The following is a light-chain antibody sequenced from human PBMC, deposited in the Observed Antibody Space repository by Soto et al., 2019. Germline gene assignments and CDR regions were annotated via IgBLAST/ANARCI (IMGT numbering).Light chain of an antibody. CDR2: SHN. Sequence: QAVVTQPPSASGTPGQRVTISCSGSSSNIGTNTVNWYQQLPTTAPKLLIYSHNQRPSGVPDRFSGSKSGTSASLAISGLQSEDEADYYCAAWDDSLNGVVFGGGTKLTVL. J-gene: IGLJ2*01. CDR3: AAWDDSLNGVV. CDR1: SSNIGTNT. V-gene: IGLV1-44*01.